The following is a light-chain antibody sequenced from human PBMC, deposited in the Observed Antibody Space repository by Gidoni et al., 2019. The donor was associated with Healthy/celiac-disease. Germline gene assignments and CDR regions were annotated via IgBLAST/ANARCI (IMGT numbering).Light chain of an antibody. CDR2: KDS. Sequence: SYELTQPPTVSVSPGQTARLTCSGDALPKQYAYWYQQKPGQAPVLVIYKDSERPSGIPERFSGSSSGTTVTLTISGVQAEEEADYYCQSADSSYVVFGGGTKLTVL. CDR1: ALPKQY. CDR3: QSADSSYVV. J-gene: IGLJ2*01. V-gene: IGLV3-25*02.